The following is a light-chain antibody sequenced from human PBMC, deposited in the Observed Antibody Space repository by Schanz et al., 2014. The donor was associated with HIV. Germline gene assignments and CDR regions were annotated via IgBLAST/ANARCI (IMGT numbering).Light chain of an antibody. V-gene: IGLV1-44*01. J-gene: IGLJ2*01. CDR2: SNN. CDR3: QSYDSSLSGSGGV. CDR1: SSNIGRDN. Sequence: QSVLTQPPSASGTPGQRVTISCFGGSSNIGRDNVKWYQQLPGTAPKLLIYSNNQRPSGVPDRFSGSKSGTSASLAISGLQSEDEADYYCQSYDSSLSGSGGVFGGGTKLTVL.